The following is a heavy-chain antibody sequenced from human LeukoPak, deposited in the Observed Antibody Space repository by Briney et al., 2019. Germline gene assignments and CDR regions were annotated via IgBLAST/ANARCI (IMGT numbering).Heavy chain of an antibody. CDR2: IRHDESNK. CDR1: GFTFSSYG. CDR3: VKDGSSWNFDY. J-gene: IGHJ4*02. D-gene: IGHD6-13*01. V-gene: IGHV3-30*02. Sequence: PGGSLRLSCGASGFTFSSYGMHWVRQAPGKGLEWVTFIRHDESNKYYADSVKGRFTISRNNSKNTLYLQLNSLRAEDTAVYHCVKDGSSWNFDYWGQGTLVTVSS.